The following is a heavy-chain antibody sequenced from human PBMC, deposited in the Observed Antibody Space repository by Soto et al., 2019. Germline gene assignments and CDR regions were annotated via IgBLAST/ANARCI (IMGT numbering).Heavy chain of an antibody. V-gene: IGHV3-73*01. CDR2: IRSKANSYAT. Sequence: GGSLRLSCAASGFTFSGSAMHWVRQASGKGLEWVGLIRSKANSYATAYAASVKGRFTISRDDSKNTAYLQMNSLKTEDTAVYYCTPRARSSTSCFDPWGQGTLVTVSS. CDR1: GFTFSGSA. D-gene: IGHD2-2*01. CDR3: TPRARSSTSCFDP. J-gene: IGHJ5*02.